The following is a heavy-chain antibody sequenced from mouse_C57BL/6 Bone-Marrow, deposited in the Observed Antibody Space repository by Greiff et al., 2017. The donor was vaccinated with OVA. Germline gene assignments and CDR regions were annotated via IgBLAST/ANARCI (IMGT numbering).Heavy chain of an antibody. CDR1: GYSITSGYY. CDR3: ARLRRGYYAMDY. CDR2: ISYDGSN. V-gene: IGHV3-6*01. Sequence: ESGPGLVKPSQSLSLTCSVTGYSITSGYYWNWIRQFPGNKLEWMGYISYDGSNNYNPSLKNRISITRDTSKNQFFLKLNSVTTEDTATYYCARLRRGYYAMDYWGQGTSVTVSS. D-gene: IGHD2-12*01. J-gene: IGHJ4*01.